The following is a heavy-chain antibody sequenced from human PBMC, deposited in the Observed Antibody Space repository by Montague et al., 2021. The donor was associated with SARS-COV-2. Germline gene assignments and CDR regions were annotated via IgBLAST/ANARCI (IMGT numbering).Heavy chain of an antibody. Sequence: SETLSLTCTVSGGSIMRSDYYWDWIRQAPGKGLEWIGSIYYSGRTMYIPSLKTRLSMSIDKSKNQFSLRLNSVTAADTSIYYCARHETGDPPFDDWGQGTLVTVSS. CDR1: GGSIMRSDYY. CDR3: ARHETGDPPFDD. D-gene: IGHD7-27*01. CDR2: IYYSGRT. V-gene: IGHV4-39*01. J-gene: IGHJ4*02.